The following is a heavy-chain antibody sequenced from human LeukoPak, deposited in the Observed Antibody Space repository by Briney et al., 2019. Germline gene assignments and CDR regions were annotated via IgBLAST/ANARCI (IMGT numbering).Heavy chain of an antibody. D-gene: IGHD1-26*01. Sequence: GGSLRLSCAASGFTFTDYCMTWIRQAPGKGLEWVSYLSGDSDTIDYADAVRGRFTISRDNAKDSVYLQMNSLRAEDTALYYCARGGAHGMDVWGQGTTVTVS. CDR3: ARGGAHGMDV. CDR2: LSGDSDTI. CDR1: GFTFTDYC. V-gene: IGHV3-11*01. J-gene: IGHJ6*02.